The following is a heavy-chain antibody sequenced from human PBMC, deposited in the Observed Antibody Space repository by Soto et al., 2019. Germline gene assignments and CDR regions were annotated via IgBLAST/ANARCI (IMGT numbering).Heavy chain of an antibody. V-gene: IGHV1-18*01. Sequence: GASVKVSCKASGYTFTSYGISWVRQAPGQGLEWMGWISAYNGNTNYAQKLQGRVTMTTDTSTSTAYMELRSLRSDDTAVYYCARDRRFKISGVVINHDAFDIWGQGTMVT. CDR3: ARDRRFKISGVVINHDAFDI. D-gene: IGHD3-3*01. CDR2: ISAYNGNT. CDR1: GYTFTSYG. J-gene: IGHJ3*02.